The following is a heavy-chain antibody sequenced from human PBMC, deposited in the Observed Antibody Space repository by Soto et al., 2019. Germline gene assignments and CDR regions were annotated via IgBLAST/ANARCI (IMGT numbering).Heavy chain of an antibody. CDR3: ESFRGGGGSFQTYYYYGMDV. V-gene: IGHV1-69*02. CDR2: IIPILGIA. J-gene: IGHJ6*02. CDR1: GSTFSSYT. Sequence: SVKVSCKASGSTFSSYTISWVRQAPGQELEWMGRIIPILGIANYAQKFQGRVTITADKSTSTAYMELSSLRSEDTAVYYCESFRGGGGSFQTYYYYGMDVWGQGTTVTVS. D-gene: IGHD5-12*01.